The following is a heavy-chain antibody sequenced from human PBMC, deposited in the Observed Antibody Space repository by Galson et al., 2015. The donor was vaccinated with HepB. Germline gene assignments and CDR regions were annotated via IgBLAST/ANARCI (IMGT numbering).Heavy chain of an antibody. CDR2: IYYSGST. V-gene: IGHV4-59*01. CDR1: GGSISSYY. D-gene: IGHD4-17*01. J-gene: IGHJ4*02. CDR3: ARATGFAVTDYFDY. Sequence: ETLSLTCTVSGGSISSYYWSWIRQPPGKGLEWIGYIYYSGSTNYNPSLKSRVTISVDTSKNQFSLKLSSVTAADTAVYYCARATGFAVTDYFDYWGQGTLVTVSS.